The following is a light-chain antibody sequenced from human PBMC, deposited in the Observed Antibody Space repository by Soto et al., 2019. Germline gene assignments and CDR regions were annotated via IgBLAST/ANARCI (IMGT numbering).Light chain of an antibody. V-gene: IGKV3D-15*01. CDR2: GAS. CDR3: QQHSHWPPWT. J-gene: IGKJ1*01. Sequence: IVMTQSPATLSVSPGERATLSCRASQSVSSNLAWYQQKPGEAPRLLIYGASNRATGIPPRFSGSGSGTDFTLTISNLEPEDFAVYYCQQHSHWPPWTFGQGTKVDIK. CDR1: QSVSSN.